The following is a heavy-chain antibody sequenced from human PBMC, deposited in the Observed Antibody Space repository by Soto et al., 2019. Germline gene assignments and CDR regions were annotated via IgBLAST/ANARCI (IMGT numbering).Heavy chain of an antibody. Sequence: QVQLVQSGAEVKKPGASVKVSCKASGYTFTTYGISWVRQAPGQGLEWMGWISAYNGDTNYAQKVQGRVTMTTDTSTSTAYMELRSLRSDDTAVYYCARDLGREAIFGGVTAYWGQGTLVTVSS. D-gene: IGHD3-3*01. CDR2: ISAYNGDT. CDR1: GYTFTTYG. V-gene: IGHV1-18*01. J-gene: IGHJ4*02. CDR3: ARDLGREAIFGGVTAY.